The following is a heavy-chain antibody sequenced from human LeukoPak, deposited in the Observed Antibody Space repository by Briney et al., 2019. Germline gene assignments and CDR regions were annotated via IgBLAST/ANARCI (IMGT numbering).Heavy chain of an antibody. CDR1: GGSISSGGFY. CDR3: ARARGYDFFDY. V-gene: IGHV4-31*11. CDR2: IYYSGDT. Sequence: PSETLSLTCDVSGGSISSGGFYWSWIRQLPGKGLEWIGHIYYSGDTYYNPSLKSRVTISVDTSKNQFSLKLSSVTAADTAVYYCARARGYDFFDYWGQGTLVTVSS. J-gene: IGHJ4*02. D-gene: IGHD5-12*01.